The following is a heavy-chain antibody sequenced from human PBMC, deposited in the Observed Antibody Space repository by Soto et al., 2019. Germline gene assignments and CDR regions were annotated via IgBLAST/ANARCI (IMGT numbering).Heavy chain of an antibody. D-gene: IGHD6-19*01. CDR1: GFTFSRYG. V-gene: IGHV3-33*01. Sequence: QVQLVESGGGVVQPGRSLRLSCAASGFTFSRYGMHWVRQAPGRGLEWVAVIWSDGSNIYYADSVKGRFTISRDNSKDTLDLQMNSLRAEDTAVYYCARDREQWLVGYYFDYWGQGTLVTVSS. CDR2: IWSDGSNI. CDR3: ARDREQWLVGYYFDY. J-gene: IGHJ4*02.